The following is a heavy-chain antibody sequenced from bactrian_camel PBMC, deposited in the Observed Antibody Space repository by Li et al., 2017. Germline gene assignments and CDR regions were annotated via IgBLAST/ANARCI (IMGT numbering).Heavy chain of an antibody. CDR3: ASANYGDSSLNY. J-gene: IGHJ4*01. Sequence: HVQLVESGGGSVQAGGSLRLSCVSSRSIASRRCMGWFRQAPGKEREAVAVIATGGGITHYADSVKGRFTISEDDAKNTVDLQMNSLKTEDMAMYYCASANYGDSSLNYWGQGTQVTVS. D-gene: IGHD6*01. CDR1: RSIASRRC. V-gene: IGHV3S54*01. CDR2: IATGGGIT.